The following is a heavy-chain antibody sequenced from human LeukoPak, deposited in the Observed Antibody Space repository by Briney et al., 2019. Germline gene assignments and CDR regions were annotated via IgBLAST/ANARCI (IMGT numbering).Heavy chain of an antibody. CDR1: GGSINDYF. D-gene: IGHD2-15*01. CDR3: ARFEVVVAATLQYWFDP. Sequence: SETLSLTCTVSGGSINDYFWTWLRPPAGKGLERLGHTYSTGSNNYNPSLKSRVAISVDTSKNQFSLRLSSVTATDTAVYYCARFEVVVAATLQYWFDPWGQGTLVTVSS. J-gene: IGHJ5*02. V-gene: IGHV4-4*09. CDR2: TYSTGSN.